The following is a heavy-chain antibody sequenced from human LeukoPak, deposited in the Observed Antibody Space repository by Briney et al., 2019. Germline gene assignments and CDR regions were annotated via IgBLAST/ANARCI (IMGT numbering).Heavy chain of an antibody. CDR2: IYTSGST. D-gene: IGHD3-3*01. CDR3: ARGGLESSPYYFDY. Sequence: SETLSLTCTVSGGSISDYYWTWIRQPAGKGLEWIGRIYTSGSTNYNPSLKSRITMSVDTSKNQFSLILSSVTAADTAVYYCARGGLESSPYYFDYWGQGTLVTVSS. V-gene: IGHV4-4*07. J-gene: IGHJ4*02. CDR1: GGSISDYY.